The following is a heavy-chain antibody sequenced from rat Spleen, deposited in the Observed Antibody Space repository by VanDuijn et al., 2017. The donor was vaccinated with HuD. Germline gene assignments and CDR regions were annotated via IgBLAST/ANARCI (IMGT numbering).Heavy chain of an antibody. J-gene: IGHJ3*01. CDR3: TGGGHSAFNWFAY. Sequence: EVQLVESGGGLVQPGSPLKLSCAASGFTFSSSWLNWIRQAPGKGLEWVASITRAGSSTYYPDTVKGRFLISKDNAKDTGYLHMNNLRSEATAMYYCTGGGHSAFNWFAYWGQGTLVTVSS. CDR2: ITRAGSST. V-gene: IGHV5-35*01. CDR1: GFTFSSSW. D-gene: IGHD3-3*01.